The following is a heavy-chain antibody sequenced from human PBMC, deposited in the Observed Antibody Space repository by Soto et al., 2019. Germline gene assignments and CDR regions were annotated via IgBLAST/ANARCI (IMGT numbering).Heavy chain of an antibody. CDR1: GGTFSSYA. V-gene: IGHV1-69*13. CDR2: IIPIFGTA. J-gene: IGHJ4*02. CDR3: AGVVDYGDKQPFDY. Sequence: SVKVSCKASGGTFSSYAISWVRQAPGQGLEWMGGIIPIFGTANYAQKFQGRVTITADESTSTAYMELSSLRSEDTAVYYCAGVVDYGDKQPFDYWGQGTLVTVS. D-gene: IGHD4-17*01.